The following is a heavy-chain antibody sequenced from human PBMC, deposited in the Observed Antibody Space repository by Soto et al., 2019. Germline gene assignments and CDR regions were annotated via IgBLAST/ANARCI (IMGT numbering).Heavy chain of an antibody. V-gene: IGHV1-69*02. D-gene: IGHD4-17*01. CDR1: GGTFSSYT. Sequence: QVQLVQSGAEVKKPGSSVKVSCKASGGTFSSYTISWVRQAPGQGLEWMGRIIPILGIANYAQKFQGRVTITADKSTSTAYMEVSSLRSEDTAVYYCARARNDYGDYGRSLNDYYMDVWGKGTTVTVSS. CDR2: IIPILGIA. CDR3: ARARNDYGDYGRSLNDYYMDV. J-gene: IGHJ6*03.